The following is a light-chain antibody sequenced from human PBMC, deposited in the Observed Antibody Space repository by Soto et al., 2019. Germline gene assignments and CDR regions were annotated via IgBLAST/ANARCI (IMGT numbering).Light chain of an antibody. CDR3: TSYTRSSTYV. V-gene: IGLV2-14*01. CDR1: SSDVGAYDY. J-gene: IGLJ1*01. CDR2: EVI. Sequence: QSVLTQPASVSGSPGQSITISCTGTSSDVGAYDYVSWYQQHPGKVPKFMIYEVINRPSGVSHRFSGSKSGNTASLTISGLPADDEADYYCTSYTRSSTYVFGSGTKVTVL.